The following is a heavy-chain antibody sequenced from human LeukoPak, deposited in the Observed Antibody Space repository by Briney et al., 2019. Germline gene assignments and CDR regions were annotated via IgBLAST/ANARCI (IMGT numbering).Heavy chain of an antibody. CDR2: MNPNSGNT. J-gene: IGHJ4*02. D-gene: IGHD5-18*01. V-gene: IGHV1-8*01. CDR3: TSTRVDTAMVTDY. CDR1: GYTFTSYD. Sequence: ASVKVSCKASGYTFTSYDINWVRQATGQGLEWMGWMNPNSGNTGYAQKFQGRVTTTRDTSISTAYMELSSLRSEDTAVYYCTSTRVDTAMVTDYWGQGTLVTVSS.